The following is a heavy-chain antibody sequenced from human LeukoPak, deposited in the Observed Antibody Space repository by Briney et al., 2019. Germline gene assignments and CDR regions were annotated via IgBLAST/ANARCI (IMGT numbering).Heavy chain of an antibody. CDR1: GGSFSGHY. Sequence: SETLSLTCAVYGGSFSGHYWSWIRQPPGKGLEWIAEINHSGSTNYNPSLKSRVSVSADTSKNQFSLKVKSVTAADTALYYCARGPDSGGNSGRVDYWGQGTLVTVSS. CDR3: ARGPDSGGNSGRVDY. J-gene: IGHJ4*02. D-gene: IGHD4-23*01. V-gene: IGHV4-34*01. CDR2: INHSGST.